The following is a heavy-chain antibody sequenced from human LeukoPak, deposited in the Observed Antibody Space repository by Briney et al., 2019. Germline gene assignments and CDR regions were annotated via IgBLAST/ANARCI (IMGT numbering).Heavy chain of an antibody. Sequence: ASVKVSCKASGYTFTGYYMHWVRQAPGQGLEWMGWINPNSGGTNYAQKFQGRVTMTRNTSISTAYMELSSLRSEDTAVYYCARGGRGYSGYLFDYWGQGTLVTVSS. J-gene: IGHJ4*02. CDR1: GYTFTGYY. CDR2: INPNSGGT. CDR3: ARGGRGYSGYLFDY. D-gene: IGHD5-12*01. V-gene: IGHV1-2*02.